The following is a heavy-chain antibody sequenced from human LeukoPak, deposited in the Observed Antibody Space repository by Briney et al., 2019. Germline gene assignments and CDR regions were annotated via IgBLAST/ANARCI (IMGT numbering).Heavy chain of an antibody. V-gene: IGHV3-21*01. Sequence: GGSLRLSCAASGFTFSDYSMTWVRQAPGKGLEWVSSISRDSKYIYYADSVRGRFTISRDNAKKSVYLHMSSLRAEDTAVYYCGKEVSAAVAYWGQGTLVAVSS. CDR1: GFTFSDYS. CDR2: ISRDSKYI. J-gene: IGHJ1*01. D-gene: IGHD6-13*01. CDR3: GKEVSAAVAY.